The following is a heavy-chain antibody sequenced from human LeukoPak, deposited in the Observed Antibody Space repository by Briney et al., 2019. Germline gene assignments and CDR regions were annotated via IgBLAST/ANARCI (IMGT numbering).Heavy chain of an antibody. V-gene: IGHV4-59*01. Sequence: PSETLSLTCTVSGGSISSYYWSWIRQPLGKGLEWIGYIYYSGSTNYNPSLKSRVTISVDTSKNQFSLKLSSVTAADTAVYYCASSSYYDSSGYYPFFDYWGQGTLVTVSS. CDR1: GGSISSYY. CDR3: ASSSYYDSSGYYPFFDY. D-gene: IGHD3-22*01. CDR2: IYYSGST. J-gene: IGHJ4*02.